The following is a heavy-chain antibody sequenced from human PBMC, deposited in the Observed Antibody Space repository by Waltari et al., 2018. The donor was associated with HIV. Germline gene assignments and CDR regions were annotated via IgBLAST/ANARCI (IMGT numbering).Heavy chain of an antibody. Sequence: GKALEWIGYIKDSGSTNYNPSLRSRVTISRDVSRNQYSLTMTSVTAADTAVYYCARHLSVRVVFDYWGQGTLVAVSS. V-gene: IGHV4-59*08. D-gene: IGHD1-1*01. CDR3: ARHLSVRVVFDY. J-gene: IGHJ4*02. CDR2: IKDSGST.